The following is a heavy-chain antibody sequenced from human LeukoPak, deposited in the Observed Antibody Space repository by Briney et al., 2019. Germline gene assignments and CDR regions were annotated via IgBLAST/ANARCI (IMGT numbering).Heavy chain of an antibody. Sequence: SETLSLTCTVSGASLSSYYWSWIRQPAGKGLEWIGRIYTSGNTNYNPSLKSRVTMSVDTSKNQFSLKLSSVTAADTAIYYCTRSDLGYCNSGGCGGPDYWGQGTLVTVSS. D-gene: IGHD2-15*01. CDR1: GASLSSYY. CDR3: TRSDLGYCNSGGCGGPDY. J-gene: IGHJ4*02. V-gene: IGHV4-4*07. CDR2: IYTSGNT.